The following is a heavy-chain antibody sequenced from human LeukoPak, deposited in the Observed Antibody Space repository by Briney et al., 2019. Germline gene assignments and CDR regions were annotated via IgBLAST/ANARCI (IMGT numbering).Heavy chain of an antibody. CDR1: GFNLRTYW. J-gene: IGHJ6*02. CDR3: ARDPGYYYYGMDV. V-gene: IGHV3-74*01. CDR2: INGEGSRI. Sequence: GGSLRLSCAVTGFNLRTYWIHWVRHSPGRGLEWVARINGEGSRISYADPVRGRFTISRDNAKNTAYLQMNSLRAEDTALYYCARDPGYYYYGMDVWGQGTTVVVSS.